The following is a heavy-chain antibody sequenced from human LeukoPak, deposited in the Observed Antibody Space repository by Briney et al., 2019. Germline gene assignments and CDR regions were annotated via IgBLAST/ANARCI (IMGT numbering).Heavy chain of an antibody. J-gene: IGHJ4*02. CDR3: AREEKLLHPNFDY. V-gene: IGHV1-2*02. CDR1: GYTFTGYY. D-gene: IGHD2-2*02. CDR2: INPNSGGT. Sequence: ASVKVSCKAPGYTFTGYYMHWVPQAPGQGRESGGWINPNSGGTNYAQKFQGRVTMTRDTSIRTAYMELSRLRSDDTAVYYCAREEKLLHPNFDYWGQGTLVTVSS.